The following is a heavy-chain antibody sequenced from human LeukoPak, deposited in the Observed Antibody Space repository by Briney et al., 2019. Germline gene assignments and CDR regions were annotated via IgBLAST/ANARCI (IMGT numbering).Heavy chain of an antibody. V-gene: IGHV4-59*01. D-gene: IGHD5-12*01. CDR3: ARGESGYDPIDY. CDR2: IYYSGST. Sequence: SETLSLTCTVSGGSISSNYWSWIRQPPGKGLEWIGYIYYSGSTNYNPSLKSRVTISVDTSKNQFSLKLSSVTAADTAVYYCARGESGYDPIDYWGQGTLVTVSS. J-gene: IGHJ4*02. CDR1: GGSISSNY.